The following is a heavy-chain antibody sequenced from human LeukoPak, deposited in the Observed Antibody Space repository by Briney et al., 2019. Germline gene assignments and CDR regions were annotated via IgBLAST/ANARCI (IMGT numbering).Heavy chain of an antibody. Sequence: GRSLRLSCAASGFTFSSYGMHWVRQAPGKGLEWVAVIWYDGSNKYYADSVKGRFTISRDNSKNTLFLQMNSLKTEDTAVYYCARVGSVAGSDYLDFWGQGTQVTVSS. J-gene: IGHJ4*02. CDR3: ARVGSVAGSDYLDF. CDR2: IWYDGSNK. V-gene: IGHV3-33*01. D-gene: IGHD6-19*01. CDR1: GFTFSSYG.